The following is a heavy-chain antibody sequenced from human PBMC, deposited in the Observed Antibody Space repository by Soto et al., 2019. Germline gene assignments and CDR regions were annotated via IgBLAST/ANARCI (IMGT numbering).Heavy chain of an antibody. CDR2: VYDTGDT. Sequence: QVQLQESGPRLVKPSGSLSLTCGVSGGTVASSHWWSWVRQSPGGGLEWIGNVYDTGDTNFSPSLQSRVTISVDKSNNQFSLRLNSLTAADTAVYFCAREIVTAGGNNYFDPWGPGTLVTVSS. D-gene: IGHD2-21*02. V-gene: IGHV4-4*02. CDR3: AREIVTAGGNNYFDP. J-gene: IGHJ5*02. CDR1: GGTVASSHW.